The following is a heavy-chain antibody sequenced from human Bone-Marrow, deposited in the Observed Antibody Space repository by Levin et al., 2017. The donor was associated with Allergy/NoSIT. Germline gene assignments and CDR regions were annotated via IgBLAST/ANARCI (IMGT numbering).Heavy chain of an antibody. CDR2: ISGGGSDT. CDR3: AKVYHDSSSDCTTRGRIGP. J-gene: IGHJ5*02. CDR1: GFTFSNFA. D-gene: IGHD3-22*01. Sequence: ETLSLTCAASGFTFSNFAMTWVRQAPGKGLEWVSSISGGGSDTHYPHSMKGRVTLSRDNSHNTLYLQIHSLRAEDTAIYYCAKVYHDSSSDCTTRGRIGPWGQGALVTVS. V-gene: IGHV3-23*01.